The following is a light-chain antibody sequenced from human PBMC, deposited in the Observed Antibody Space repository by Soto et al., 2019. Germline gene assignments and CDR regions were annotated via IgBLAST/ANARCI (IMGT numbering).Light chain of an antibody. CDR2: GTS. V-gene: IGKV3-20*01. J-gene: IGKJ4*01. CDR3: QQYGSSPLT. Sequence: EIVLTQSPGTLSLSPGERATLSCRASQSVDSNYFAWYQQKPGQAPRLLLYGTSYRATGIPDRFSGSGSGTDFTLTISRLEPEDFAVYYCQQYGSSPLTFGGGTKVDIK. CDR1: QSVDSNY.